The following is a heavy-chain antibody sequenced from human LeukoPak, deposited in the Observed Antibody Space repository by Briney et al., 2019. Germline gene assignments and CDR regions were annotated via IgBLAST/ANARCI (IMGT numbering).Heavy chain of an antibody. CDR1: GFTFSDYY. D-gene: IGHD3-22*01. CDR2: ISSSGSTI. Sequence: GGSLRLSCAAPGFTFSDYYMSWIRQAPGKGLEWVSYISSSGSTIYYADSVKGRFTISRDNAKNSLYLQMNSLRAEDTAVYYCARKHYYDSSGCDYWGQGTLVTVSS. CDR3: ARKHYYDSSGCDY. V-gene: IGHV3-11*01. J-gene: IGHJ4*02.